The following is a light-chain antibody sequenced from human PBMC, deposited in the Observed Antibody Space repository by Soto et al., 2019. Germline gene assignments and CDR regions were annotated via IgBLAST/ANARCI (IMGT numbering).Light chain of an antibody. V-gene: IGLV2-18*02. CDR1: STDFVSYNR. CDR2: EAS. J-gene: IGLJ1*01. Sequence: QSVLTQPPSVSGSPGQSVTISCTGTSTDFVSYNRVSWYQQPPGTAPKLIIYEASNRPSGVPDRFSGSKSGNTASLTISGLQAEDEAEYYCRSYTTTSTTFVFATGPKDTVL. CDR3: RSYTTTSTTFV.